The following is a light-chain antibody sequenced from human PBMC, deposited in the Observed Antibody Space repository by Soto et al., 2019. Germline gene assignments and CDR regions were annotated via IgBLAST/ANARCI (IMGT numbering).Light chain of an antibody. Sequence: QSVLTQPPSVSGSPGQSVTISCTGTSSDVGGYDYVSWYQQHPGKAPKLMIYNVGKRPSGVPDRFSGSKSGNTASLTISGLQAEDEADYYCCSYAGTYIFIFGGGTQLTVL. CDR2: NVG. CDR1: SSDVGGYDY. CDR3: CSYAGTYIFI. J-gene: IGLJ2*01. V-gene: IGLV2-11*01.